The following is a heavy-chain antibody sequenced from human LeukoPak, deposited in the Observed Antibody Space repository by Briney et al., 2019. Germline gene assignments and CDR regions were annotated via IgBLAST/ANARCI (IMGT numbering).Heavy chain of an antibody. CDR1: GGSIRSSYYY. J-gene: IGHJ3*02. Sequence: SETLSLTCTVSGGSIRSSYYYWGWIRQPPGKGLEWIGSIYYSGSTYYNPSLKSRVTISVDTSKNQFSLKLSSVTAADTAVYYCARSEAATSGDDAFDIWGQGTMVTVSS. CDR2: IYYSGST. D-gene: IGHD1-26*01. V-gene: IGHV4-39*01. CDR3: ARSEAATSGDDAFDI.